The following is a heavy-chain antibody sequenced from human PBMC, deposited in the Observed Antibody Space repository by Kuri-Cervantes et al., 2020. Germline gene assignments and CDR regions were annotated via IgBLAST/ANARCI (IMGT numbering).Heavy chain of an antibody. CDR2: IYYSGST. Sequence: SETLSLTCTVSGYSISSGYYWGWIRQPPGKGLEWIGSIYYSGSTYYNPSLKSRVTISVDTSKNQFSLRLSSVTAADTAVYYCARYTYCSTGRCYEDYWGQGTLVTVSS. CDR3: ARYTYCSTGRCYEDY. CDR1: GYSISSGYY. V-gene: IGHV4-38-2*02. D-gene: IGHD2-15*01. J-gene: IGHJ4*02.